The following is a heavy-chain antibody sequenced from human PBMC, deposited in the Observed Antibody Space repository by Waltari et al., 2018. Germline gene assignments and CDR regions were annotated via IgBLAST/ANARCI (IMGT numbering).Heavy chain of an antibody. CDR1: GGSVTDTRYF. Sequence: QESGPGLLKPSEPLSLTCAVSGGSVTDTRYFWGLIRQAPGKGLEWLGNIYYEGNTNYNPSLKSRVSISVDTSQKQFSLKLTSVTATDTAVYYCARQGLYCRSSNCVGLDFSHWGQGTLVAVSS. J-gene: IGHJ4*02. CDR3: ARQGLYCRSSNCVGLDFSH. D-gene: IGHD2-2*01. V-gene: IGHV4-39*01. CDR2: IYYEGNT.